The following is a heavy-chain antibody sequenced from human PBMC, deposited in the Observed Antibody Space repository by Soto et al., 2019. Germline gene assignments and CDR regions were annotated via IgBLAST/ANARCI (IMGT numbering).Heavy chain of an antibody. V-gene: IGHV4-59*01. Sequence: SETLSLTCPVSGGSISSYYWSWIRQPPGKGLEWIGYIYYSGSTNYNPSLKSRVTISVDTSKNQFSLKLSSVTAADTAVYYCARELGVYYDILTGYQRDYYFDYWGQGTLVTVSS. J-gene: IGHJ4*02. D-gene: IGHD3-9*01. CDR1: GGSISSYY. CDR3: ARELGVYYDILTGYQRDYYFDY. CDR2: IYYSGST.